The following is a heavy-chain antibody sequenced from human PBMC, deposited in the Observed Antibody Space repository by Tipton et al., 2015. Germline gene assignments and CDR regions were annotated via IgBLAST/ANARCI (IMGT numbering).Heavy chain of an antibody. V-gene: IGHV3-21*05. J-gene: IGHJ4*02. D-gene: IGHD6-19*01. CDR3: ARVRYSSGSGYFDY. Sequence: SLRLSCAASGFTFSSYSMNWVRQAPGKGLEWVSYISSSSIYIYYTDSVKGRFTISRDTAKNSLHLQMNSLRAEDTAVYYCARVRYSSGSGYFDYWGQGTLVTVSS. CDR2: ISSSSIYI. CDR1: GFTFSSYS.